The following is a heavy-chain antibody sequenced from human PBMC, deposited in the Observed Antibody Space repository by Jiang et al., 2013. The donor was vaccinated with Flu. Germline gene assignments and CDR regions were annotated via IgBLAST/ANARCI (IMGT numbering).Heavy chain of an antibody. CDR2: ISYDGSNK. CDR3: VAGSTY. D-gene: IGHD3-10*01. CDR1: GFTFSSYG. Sequence: VQLVESGGGVVQPGRSLRLSCAASGFTFSSYGMHWVRQAPGKGLEWVAVISYDGSNKYYADSVKGRFTISRDNSKNTLYLQMNSLRAEDTAVYYCVAGSTYWGQGNPGHRLL. V-gene: IGHV3-30*03. J-gene: IGHJ4*02.